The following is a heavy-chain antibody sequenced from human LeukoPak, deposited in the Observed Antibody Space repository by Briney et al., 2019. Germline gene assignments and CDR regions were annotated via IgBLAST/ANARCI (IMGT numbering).Heavy chain of an antibody. Sequence: NPGGSLRLSCAASGFTFSTYEMNWVRQAPGKGLEWVSYISSSGSTIYYGDSVKGRFTISRDNAKSSLYLQMNSLRAEDTAVYYCARTPRPSGPFDPWGQGTLVTVSP. D-gene: IGHD2-15*01. CDR1: GFTFSTYE. V-gene: IGHV3-48*03. J-gene: IGHJ5*02. CDR3: ARTPRPSGPFDP. CDR2: ISSSGSTI.